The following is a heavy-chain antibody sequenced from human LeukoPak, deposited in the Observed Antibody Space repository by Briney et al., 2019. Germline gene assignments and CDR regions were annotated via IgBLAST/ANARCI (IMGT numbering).Heavy chain of an antibody. J-gene: IGHJ6*02. V-gene: IGHV4-59*08. CDR3: AGLHSLGSSWYVSYYYYGMDV. Sequence: QPSGTLSLTCTVSGGSISSYYWSWIRQPPGKGLEWIGYIYYSGSTNYNPSLKSRVTISVDTSKNQFSLKLSSVTAADTAVYYCAGLHSLGSSWYVSYYYYGMDVWGQGTTVTVSS. CDR2: IYYSGST. D-gene: IGHD6-13*01. CDR1: GGSISSYY.